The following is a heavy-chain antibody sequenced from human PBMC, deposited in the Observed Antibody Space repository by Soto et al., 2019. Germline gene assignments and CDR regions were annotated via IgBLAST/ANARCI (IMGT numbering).Heavy chain of an antibody. Sequence: QVQLVQSGAEVKKPGASVKVSCKASGYTFTTYAIIWVRQAPGQGLERMGRISTYNGNTKYAQKLQGRVTMTTDTSTSTAYMELRSLRSDDTAVYYCARDPQYSTSSQVFDSWGQGTLVTVSS. CDR1: GYTFTTYA. V-gene: IGHV1-18*01. J-gene: IGHJ4*02. CDR3: ARDPQYSTSSQVFDS. D-gene: IGHD6-6*01. CDR2: ISTYNGNT.